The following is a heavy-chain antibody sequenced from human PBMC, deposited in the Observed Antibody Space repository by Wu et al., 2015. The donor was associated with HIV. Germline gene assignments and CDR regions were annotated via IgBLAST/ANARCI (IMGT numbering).Heavy chain of an antibody. CDR3: ARDTTYYYDSSGYPGAYFAFDI. J-gene: IGHJ3*02. CDR2: MNPNSGNT. V-gene: IGHV1-8*01. Sequence: QVQLVQSGAEVKPPGASVKVSCKASGYTFTNFDIYWVRQATGQGLEWVGWMNPNSGNTGYAQKFQGRVTMTGDTSISTAYMELSRLRSEDTAVYYCARDTTYYYDSSGYPGAYFAFDIWAKGQWSPSLQ. D-gene: IGHD3-22*01. CDR1: GYTFTNFD.